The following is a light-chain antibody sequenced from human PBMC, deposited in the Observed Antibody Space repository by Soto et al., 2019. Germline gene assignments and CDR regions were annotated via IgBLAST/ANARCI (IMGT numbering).Light chain of an antibody. CDR3: SSHTSSNFGV. CDR2: DVS. Sequence: QSALTQPASVSGSPGQSITISCTGTSSDIGGYNYVSWYQQHPGKAPKLMIYDVSNRPSGVSNRFSGSKSGNTASLPISGLQAEDEADYYCSSHTSSNFGVFGTGTKLTVL. V-gene: IGLV2-14*01. J-gene: IGLJ1*01. CDR1: SSDIGGYNY.